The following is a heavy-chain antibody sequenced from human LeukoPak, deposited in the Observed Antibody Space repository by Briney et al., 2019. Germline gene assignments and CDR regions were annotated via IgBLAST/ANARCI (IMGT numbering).Heavy chain of an antibody. CDR1: GLTFSRHW. D-gene: IGHD1-14*01. V-gene: IGHV3-7*01. CDR2: IKQDGSEK. Sequence: PGGSLRLSCAASGLTFSRHWMTWFRQAPGKGLEWVANIKQDGSEKYYVDSVKGRFTISKDNAKNTLYLQMNSLRAEDTAVYYCISSNPSSDYWSQGTLVTVSS. J-gene: IGHJ4*02. CDR3: ISSNPSSDY.